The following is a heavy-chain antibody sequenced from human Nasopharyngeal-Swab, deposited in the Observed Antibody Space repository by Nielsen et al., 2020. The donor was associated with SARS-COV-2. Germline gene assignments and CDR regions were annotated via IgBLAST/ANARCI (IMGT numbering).Heavy chain of an antibody. J-gene: IGHJ1*01. Sequence: GGSLRLSCAVSGLTVSSTYMSWVRQAPGKGLEWVSVPEIGGTTHYADSVKGRFSISRDSSTNTLYLQMNNVRAEDTAVYYCARDLGGGYCTTTNCPGSWGQGTLVTVSS. D-gene: IGHD2-2*01. CDR2: PEIGGTT. CDR1: GLTVSSTY. V-gene: IGHV3-53*01. CDR3: ARDLGGGYCTTTNCPGS.